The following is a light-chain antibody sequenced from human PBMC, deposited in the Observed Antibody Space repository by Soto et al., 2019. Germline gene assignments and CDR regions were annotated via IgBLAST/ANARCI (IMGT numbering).Light chain of an antibody. Sequence: EIVMTQSPATLSLSPGERAALSCRASQSINSELAWYQQKPGQPPRLLIYGASTRATGVPARFTGSESGSEFTLTISGLQSEDFAVYYCQQGQNWPLTFGQGTRQEI. V-gene: IGKV3-15*01. CDR2: GAS. CDR1: QSINSE. J-gene: IGKJ2*01. CDR3: QQGQNWPLT.